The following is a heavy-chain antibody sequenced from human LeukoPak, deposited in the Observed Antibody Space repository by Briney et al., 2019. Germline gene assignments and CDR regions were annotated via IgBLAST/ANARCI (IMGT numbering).Heavy chain of an antibody. D-gene: IGHD5-24*01. V-gene: IGHV3-72*01. CDR3: ARGIGRDGYNTFDI. CDR2: TRNKANSYTT. J-gene: IGHJ3*02. CDR1: GFTFSDHY. Sequence: PGGSLRLSCAASGFTFSDHYMDWVRQAAGKGLEWVGRTRNKANSYTTEYAASVKGRFTISRDESKNSLYLQMNSLKTEDTAVYYCARGIGRDGYNTFDIWGQGTMVTVSS.